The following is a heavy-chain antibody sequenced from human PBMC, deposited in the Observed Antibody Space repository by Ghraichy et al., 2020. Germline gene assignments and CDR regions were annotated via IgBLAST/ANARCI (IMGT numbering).Heavy chain of an antibody. CDR1: GFTVSSNY. CDR3: ARETYYYDSSGYNQSY. D-gene: IGHD3-22*01. J-gene: IGHJ4*02. CDR2: IYSGGST. V-gene: IGHV3-66*02. Sequence: LSLTCAASGFTVSSNYMSWVRQAPGKGLEWVSVIYSGGSTYYADSVKGRFTISRDNSKNTLYLQMNSLRAEDTAVYYCARETYYYDSSGYNQSYWGQGTLVTVSS.